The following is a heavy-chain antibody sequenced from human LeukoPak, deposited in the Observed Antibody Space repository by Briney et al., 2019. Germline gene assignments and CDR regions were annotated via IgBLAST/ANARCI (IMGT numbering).Heavy chain of an antibody. CDR3: ARGVEPLAANTLAY. D-gene: IGHD1-14*01. CDR1: GFTVITNG. V-gene: IGHV3-53*01. Sequence: GGSLRLSCAASGFTVITNGMTWVRQAPGKGLEWVSVLYSDGNTKYADSVRGRFAISRDNSKNTLYLEMNSLRPDDTAVYYCARGVEPLAANTLAYWGQGTLVTVSS. CDR2: LYSDGNT. J-gene: IGHJ4*02.